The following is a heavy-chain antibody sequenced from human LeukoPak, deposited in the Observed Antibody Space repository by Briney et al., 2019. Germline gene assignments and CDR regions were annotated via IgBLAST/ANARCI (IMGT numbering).Heavy chain of an antibody. J-gene: IGHJ4*02. CDR3: TRGYVVVPLDV. Sequence: ASVKVSCKASGYNVFSYGFCWVRQAPGQGLEWMGWISAYNGHTNYAEKFQDRVTMTTDTSTRTAYMELRSLRPDDTAVYYCTRGYVVVPLDVWGQGTLVTVSS. CDR1: GYNVFSYG. CDR2: ISAYNGHT. V-gene: IGHV1-18*01. D-gene: IGHD3-9*01.